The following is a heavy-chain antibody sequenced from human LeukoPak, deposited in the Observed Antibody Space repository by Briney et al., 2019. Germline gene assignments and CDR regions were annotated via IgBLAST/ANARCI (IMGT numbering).Heavy chain of an antibody. D-gene: IGHD5-12*01. CDR1: GFTLKRCS. CDR2: ISSSSSYI. J-gene: IGHJ4*02. CDR3: ARRAATIRDY. V-gene: IGHV3-21*01. Sequence: PGGSLRLSCRASGFTLKRCSKYGARQAPGKGLEWVSSISSSSSYIYYADSVKGRFTISRDNAKNSLYLQMNSLRAEDTAVYYWARRAATIRDYWGQGTLVTVSS.